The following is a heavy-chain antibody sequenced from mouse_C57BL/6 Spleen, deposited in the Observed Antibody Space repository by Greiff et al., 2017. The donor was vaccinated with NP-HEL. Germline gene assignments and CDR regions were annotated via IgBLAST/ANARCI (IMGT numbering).Heavy chain of an antibody. CDR1: GYTFTDYE. J-gene: IGHJ2*01. Sequence: VQLQQSGAELVRPGASVTLSCKASGYTFTDYEMHWVKQTPVHGLEWIGAIDPETGGTAYHPKFKGKAILTADKSSSTAYMELRSLTSEDSAVYYCTRRTDWDYFDYWGKGTTLTVSS. D-gene: IGHD4-1*01. CDR3: TRRTDWDYFDY. CDR2: IDPETGGT. V-gene: IGHV1-15*01.